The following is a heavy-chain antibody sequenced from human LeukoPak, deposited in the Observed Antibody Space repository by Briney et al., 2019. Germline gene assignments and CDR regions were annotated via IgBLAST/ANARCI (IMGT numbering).Heavy chain of an antibody. CDR2: IYYTGNT. CDR1: GGSISSDRHF. J-gene: IGHJ4*02. Sequence: SETLSLTCTVSGGSISSDRHFWSWVRQSAGKGLEWIGSIYYTGNTYYDASLKSRVTISIDTSKNQISLRLTSVTATDTAIYYCARQTGSGLFILPGGQGTLVTVSS. D-gene: IGHD3/OR15-3a*01. V-gene: IGHV4-39*01. CDR3: ARQTGSGLFILP.